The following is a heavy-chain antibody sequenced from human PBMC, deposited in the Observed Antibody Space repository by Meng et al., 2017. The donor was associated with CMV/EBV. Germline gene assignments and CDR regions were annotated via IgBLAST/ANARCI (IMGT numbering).Heavy chain of an antibody. D-gene: IGHD4-23*01. V-gene: IGHV1-8*01. CDR3: ARGLDPTTVENWFDP. CDR1: GYTFTSYD. J-gene: IGHJ5*02. Sequence: ASVKVSCKASGYTFTSYDINWVRQATGQGLEWMEWMNPNSGNTGYAQKFQGRVTMTRNTSISTAYMELSSLRSEDTAVYYCARGLDPTTVENWFDPWGQGTLVTVSS. CDR2: MNPNSGNT.